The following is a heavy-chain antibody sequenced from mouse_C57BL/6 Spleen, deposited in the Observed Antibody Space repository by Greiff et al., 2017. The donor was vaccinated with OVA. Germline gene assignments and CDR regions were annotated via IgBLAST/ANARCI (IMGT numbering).Heavy chain of an antibody. Sequence: VQLQQSGAELVRPGASVTLSCKASGYTFTDYEMHWVKQTPVHGLEWIGAIDPETGGTAYNQKFKGKAILTADKSSSTAYMGLRSLTSEDSAVYYCTRGYSFFDYWGQGTTLTVSS. J-gene: IGHJ2*01. CDR3: TRGYSFFDY. D-gene: IGHD2-14*01. CDR2: IDPETGGT. V-gene: IGHV1-15*01. CDR1: GYTFTDYE.